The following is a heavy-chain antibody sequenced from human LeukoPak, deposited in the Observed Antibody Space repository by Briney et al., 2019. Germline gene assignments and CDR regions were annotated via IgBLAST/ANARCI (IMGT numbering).Heavy chain of an antibody. CDR3: ARPYYDILTGTAEYFDL. CDR2: ISSSSSYI. J-gene: IGHJ2*01. CDR1: GFTFSSYS. V-gene: IGHV3-21*01. D-gene: IGHD3-9*01. Sequence: PGGSLRLSCAASGFTFSSYSMNWVRQAPGKGLEWVSSISSSSSYIYYADSVKGRFTISRDNAKNSLYLQMNSLRAEDTAVYYCARPYYDILTGTAEYFDLWGRGPLVTVSS.